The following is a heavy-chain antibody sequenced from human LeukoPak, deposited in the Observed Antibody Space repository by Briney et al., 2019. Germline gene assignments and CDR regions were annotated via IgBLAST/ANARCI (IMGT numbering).Heavy chain of an antibody. J-gene: IGHJ5*02. Sequence: KSSETLSLTCTVSGGSISSSSYYWGWIRQPPGKRLEWIGSIYYSGSTYSNPSLKSRVTISVDTSENQFSLKLSSVTAADTAVYYCARQSIAAAGPLGWFDPWGQGTLVTVSS. CDR3: ARQSIAAAGPLGWFDP. CDR1: GGSISSSSYY. CDR2: IYYSGST. D-gene: IGHD6-13*01. V-gene: IGHV4-39*01.